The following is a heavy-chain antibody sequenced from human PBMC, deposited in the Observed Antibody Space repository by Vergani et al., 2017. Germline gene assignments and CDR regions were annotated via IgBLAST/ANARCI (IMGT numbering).Heavy chain of an antibody. D-gene: IGHD5-18*01. Sequence: QVQLVQSGAEVKKPGSSVKVSCKASGGTFSSYAISWVRQAPGQGLEWMGRIIPILGIANSAQKFQGRVTITADTSTSTAYMELSSLRSEDTAVYYCAREDMDTAYGMDVWGQGTTVTVSS. CDR3: AREDMDTAYGMDV. CDR2: IIPILGIA. J-gene: IGHJ6*02. CDR1: GGTFSSYA. V-gene: IGHV1-69*04.